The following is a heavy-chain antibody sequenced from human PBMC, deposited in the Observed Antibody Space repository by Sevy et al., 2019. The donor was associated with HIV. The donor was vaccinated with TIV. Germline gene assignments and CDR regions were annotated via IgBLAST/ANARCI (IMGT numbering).Heavy chain of an antibody. CDR1: GFSFSSYN. J-gene: IGHJ4*02. V-gene: IGHV3-23*01. CDR3: AKGELLREGGAY. D-gene: IGHD1-26*01. Sequence: GGSLRLSCTDSGFSFSSYNMGWVRQAPGKGLEWVSTFTSAGRTYYVDSVKGRFTISRDNSKNTLFLQMNSLRAEDSAIYYCAKGELLREGGAYWRQGTLGTVSS. CDR2: FTSAGRT.